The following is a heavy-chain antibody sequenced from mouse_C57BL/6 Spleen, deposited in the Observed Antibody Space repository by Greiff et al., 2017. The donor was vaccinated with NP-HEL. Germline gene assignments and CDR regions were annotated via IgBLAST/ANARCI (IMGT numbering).Heavy chain of an antibody. CDR2: ISSGSSTI. CDR3: ANNYGAWFAY. J-gene: IGHJ3*01. V-gene: IGHV5-17*01. D-gene: IGHD1-1*02. Sequence: DVQLVESGGGLVKPGGSLKLSCAASGFTFSDYGMHWVRQAPEKGLEWVAYISSGSSTIYYADTVKGRFTISRDNAKNTLFLQMTSLRSEDTAMYYCANNYGAWFAYWGQGTLVTVSA. CDR1: GFTFSDYG.